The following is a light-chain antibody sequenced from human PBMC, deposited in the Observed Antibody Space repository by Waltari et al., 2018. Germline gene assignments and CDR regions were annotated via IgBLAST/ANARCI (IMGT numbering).Light chain of an antibody. CDR1: RDIFNY. V-gene: IGKV1-39*01. CDR2: AAT. J-gene: IGKJ4*01. CDR3: QQSYSAPLT. Sequence: DIQMTQSPSSLSASVGDSVTITCRASRDIFNYLNWYHQKPGKAPKFLIHAATTLHSGVPSRFSGGGSGTDFTLTITSLQPEDFATYYCQQSYSAPLTFGGGTKVEI.